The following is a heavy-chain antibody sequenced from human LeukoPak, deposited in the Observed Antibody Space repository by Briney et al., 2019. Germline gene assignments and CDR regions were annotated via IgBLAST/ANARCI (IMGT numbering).Heavy chain of an antibody. J-gene: IGHJ6*04. V-gene: IGHV1-18*01. D-gene: IGHD2/OR15-2a*01. CDR2: ISAYSGEI. Sequence: ASVKVSCKASGSPFTTFGFSWVRQAPGQGLEWMGWISAYSGEINYVQKSQGRITMTTDTSTSTAYMELRSLRSDDTAVYYCARAVGLQYYMDVWGKGTTVTVSS. CDR3: ARAVGLQYYMDV. CDR1: GSPFTTFG.